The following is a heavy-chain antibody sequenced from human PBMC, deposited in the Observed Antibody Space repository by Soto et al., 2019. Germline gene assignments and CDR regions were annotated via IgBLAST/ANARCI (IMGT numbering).Heavy chain of an antibody. CDR2: ISGSGSST. J-gene: IGHJ4*02. Sequence: EVQLLESGGGLVQPGGSLRLSCAASGFTFSSYAMNWVRQAPGKGLEWVSGISGSGSSTYYTDSVKGRFTISRDNSKTTLYLQMNSLRAEDTAVYYCAKGGEVVATTRSSFDYWGQGTLVTVSS. CDR3: AKGGEVVATTRSSFDY. CDR1: GFTFSSYA. V-gene: IGHV3-23*01. D-gene: IGHD2-15*01.